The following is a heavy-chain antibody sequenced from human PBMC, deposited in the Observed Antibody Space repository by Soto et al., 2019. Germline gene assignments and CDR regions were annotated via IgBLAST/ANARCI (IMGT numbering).Heavy chain of an antibody. CDR1: GFTFSSYA. CDR2: ISGSGGST. CDR3: AKDALYDKQNTGNY. J-gene: IGHJ4*02. V-gene: IGHV3-23*01. D-gene: IGHD5-12*01. Sequence: GGSLRLSCAASGFTFSSYAMSWVRQAPGKGLEWVSAISGSGGSTYYADSVKGRFTISRDNSKNTLYLQMNSLGAEDTAVYYCAKDALYDKQNTGNYWGQGTLVTVSS.